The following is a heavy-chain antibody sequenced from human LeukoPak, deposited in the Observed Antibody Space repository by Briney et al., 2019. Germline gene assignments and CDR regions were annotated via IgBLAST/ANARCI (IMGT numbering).Heavy chain of an antibody. CDR1: GFTFSTYN. V-gene: IGHV3-21*01. CDR3: ARDLLGWELHYFDY. CDR2: ISGSSSYI. J-gene: IGHJ4*02. D-gene: IGHD1-26*01. Sequence: GGSLRLSCAASGFTFSTYNMNWVRQAPGKGLEWVSSISGSSSYIYYADSVKGRFRISRDNAKNSLYLQMNSLRAEDTAVYYCARDLLGWELHYFDYWGQGTLVTVSS.